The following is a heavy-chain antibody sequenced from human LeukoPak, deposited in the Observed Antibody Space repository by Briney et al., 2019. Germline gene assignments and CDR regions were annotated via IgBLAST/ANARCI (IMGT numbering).Heavy chain of an antibody. CDR3: ARTPIYYFDNSGYYN. D-gene: IGHD3-22*01. CDR2: ISSSSIYI. J-gene: IGHJ4*02. CDR1: GFTLSSYS. Sequence: GGSLRLSCAASGFTLSSYSMNWVRQAPGKGLEWVSSISSSSIYIYYADSVKGRFTISRDNAKKSVHLQMDSLRAEDTAVYYCARTPIYYFDNSGYYNWGQGTLVTVSS. V-gene: IGHV3-21*01.